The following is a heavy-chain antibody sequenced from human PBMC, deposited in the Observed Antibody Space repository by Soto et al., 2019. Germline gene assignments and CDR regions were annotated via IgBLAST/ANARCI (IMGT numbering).Heavy chain of an antibody. Sequence: QVQLQESGPGLVKPSGTLSLTCAVSGGSISSSNWWSWVRQPPGKGLEWIGAIYHSGSTNYNPSRKRRGTISVDQATYQFYLRPSSVTAAATAVYYCARAAMGGSSWPFDYWGQGTLVTVSS. D-gene: IGHD6-13*01. CDR1: GGSISSSNW. CDR3: ARAAMGGSSWPFDY. J-gene: IGHJ4*02. CDR2: IYHSGST. V-gene: IGHV4-4*02.